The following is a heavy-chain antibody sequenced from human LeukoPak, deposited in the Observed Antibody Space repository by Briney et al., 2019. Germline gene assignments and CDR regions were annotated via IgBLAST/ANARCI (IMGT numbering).Heavy chain of an antibody. Sequence: ASVKVSCKASGYTFTSYGISWVRQAPGQGLEWMGWISAYNGNTNYAQKLQGRVTMTTDTSTSTAYMELRSLRSDDTAVYYCARQRHCSGGSCRGPFDYWGQGTLVTVSS. CDR2: ISAYNGNT. CDR1: GYTFTSYG. D-gene: IGHD2-15*01. CDR3: ARQRHCSGGSCRGPFDY. J-gene: IGHJ4*02. V-gene: IGHV1-18*01.